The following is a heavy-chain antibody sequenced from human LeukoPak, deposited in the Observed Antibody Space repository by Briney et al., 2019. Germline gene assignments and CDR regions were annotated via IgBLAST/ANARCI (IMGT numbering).Heavy chain of an antibody. CDR2: IYYSGST. D-gene: IGHD2-15*01. Sequence: SQTLSLTRTVSGGSISSGDYYWSWIRQPPGKGLEWIGYIYYSGSTYYNPSLKSRVTISVDTSKTQFSLKLSSVTAADTAVYYCAREQGIVETQLRWFDPWGQGTLVTVSS. V-gene: IGHV4-30-4*08. CDR1: GGSISSGDYY. J-gene: IGHJ5*02. CDR3: AREQGIVETQLRWFDP.